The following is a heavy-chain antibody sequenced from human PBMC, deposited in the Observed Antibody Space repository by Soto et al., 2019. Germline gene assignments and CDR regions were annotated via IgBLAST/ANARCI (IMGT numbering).Heavy chain of an antibody. J-gene: IGHJ5*02. CDR1: GGTFSSYA. D-gene: IGHD3-3*01. CDR3: ARTLGNDFWSGYYNGFDP. V-gene: IGHV1-69*12. Sequence: QVQLVQSGAEVKKPGSSVKVSCKASGGTFSSYAISWVRQAPGQGLEWMGGIIPIFGTANYAQKFQGRVTITGDEATSTAYMERRSLRSEDTAVYYCARTLGNDFWSGYYNGFDPWGQGTLVTVSS. CDR2: IIPIFGTA.